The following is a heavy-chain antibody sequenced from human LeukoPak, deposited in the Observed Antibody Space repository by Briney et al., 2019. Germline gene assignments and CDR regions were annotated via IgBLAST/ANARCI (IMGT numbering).Heavy chain of an antibody. CDR2: INNVGSHI. V-gene: IGHV3-21*01. CDR3: ARDPTQYLRYGYFDY. Sequence: GGSLRLSCAASGFTFSSSAMNWVRQAPGKGLEWVSSINNVGSHIYYAGSVRGRFTISRDNAKNLLYLQMDSLGAEDTAVYYCARDPTQYLRYGYFDYWGQGTLVTVSS. CDR1: GFTFSSSA. J-gene: IGHJ4*02. D-gene: IGHD4-11*01.